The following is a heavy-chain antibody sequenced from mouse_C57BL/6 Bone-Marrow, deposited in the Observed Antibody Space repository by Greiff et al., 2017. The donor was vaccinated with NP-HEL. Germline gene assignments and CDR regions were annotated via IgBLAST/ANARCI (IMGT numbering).Heavy chain of an antibody. J-gene: IGHJ2*01. V-gene: IGHV1-55*01. CDR2: IYPGSGST. CDR1: GYTFTSYW. CDR3: ARFGYYGSSY. Sequence: QVHVKQPGAELVKPGASVKMSCKASGYTFTSYWITWVKQRPGQGLEWIGDIYPGSGSTNYNEKFKSKATLTVDTSSSTAYMQLSSLTSEDSAVYYCARFGYYGSSYWGQGTTLTVSS. D-gene: IGHD1-1*01.